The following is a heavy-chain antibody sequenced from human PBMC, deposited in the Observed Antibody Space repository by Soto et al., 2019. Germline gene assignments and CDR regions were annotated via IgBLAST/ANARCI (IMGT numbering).Heavy chain of an antibody. CDR3: ARGRGYTCDHHYYSFDMDV. Sequence: QVQLVQSGAEVKKRASSVKVSCKASGGTFNNYRIIWVLQAPGEGLEWMGGSIHIFGTANYVQNFQGRVTISVDESTSTAYMELSSQRSADTAVYYCARGRGYTCDHHYYSFDMDVWGQGTTVTVSS. J-gene: IGHJ6*02. D-gene: IGHD5-18*01. CDR1: GGTFNNYR. CDR2: SIHIFGTA. V-gene: IGHV1-69*01.